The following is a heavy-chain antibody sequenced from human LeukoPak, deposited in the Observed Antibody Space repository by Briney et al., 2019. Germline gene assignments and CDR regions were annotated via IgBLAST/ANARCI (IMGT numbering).Heavy chain of an antibody. CDR3: ARDNYDFSAPSGDWFDP. D-gene: IGHD3-3*01. J-gene: IGHJ5*02. Sequence: GGSLRLSCTASGFTFSDYYMSWIRQAPGKGLEWVSYISSSGSTIYYADSVKGRFTISRDNAKNSLYLQMNSLRAEDTAVYYCARDNYDFSAPSGDWFDPWGQGTLVTVSS. CDR1: GFTFSDYY. CDR2: ISSSGSTI. V-gene: IGHV3-11*04.